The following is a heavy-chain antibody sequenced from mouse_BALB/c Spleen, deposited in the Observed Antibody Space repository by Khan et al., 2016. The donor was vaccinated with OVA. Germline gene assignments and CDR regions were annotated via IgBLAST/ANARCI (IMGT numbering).Heavy chain of an antibody. D-gene: IGHD2-4*01. CDR2: IWSGGST. Sequence: VQLKQSGPGLVQPSQSLSITCTVSGFSLTSYGIHWVRQSPGKGLEWLGVIWSGGSTDYSAAFISRLSISKDNSNSQVFFKMNSLQANDTAIYDCARNYDYDEGLAYWGQGTLVTVSA. J-gene: IGHJ3*01. CDR3: ARNYDYDEGLAY. CDR1: GFSLTSYG. V-gene: IGHV2-2*02.